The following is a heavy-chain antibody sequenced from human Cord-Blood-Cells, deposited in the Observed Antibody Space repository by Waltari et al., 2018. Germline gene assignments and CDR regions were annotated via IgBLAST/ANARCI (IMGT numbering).Heavy chain of an antibody. CDR3: AKDRLSGSFDY. CDR1: GFTFSSYG. V-gene: IGHV3-30*18. CDR2: ISYDGSNK. J-gene: IGHJ4*02. Sequence: QVQLVESGGGVVQPGRSLRLPCAASGFTFSSYGMHWVRQAPGKGLEWVAVISYDGSNKYYADSVKGRFTISRDNSKNTLYLQMNSLRAEDTAVYYCAKDRLSGSFDYWGQGTLVTVSS. D-gene: IGHD1-26*01.